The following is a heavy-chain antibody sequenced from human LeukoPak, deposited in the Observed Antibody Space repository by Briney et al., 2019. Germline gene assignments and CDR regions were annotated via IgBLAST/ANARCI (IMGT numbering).Heavy chain of an antibody. Sequence: PSETLSLTCTVSGGSISSSSYYWGWIRQPPGKGLEWIGSIYYSGSTYYNPSLKSRVTISVDTSKNQFSLKLSSVTAADTAVYYCARDSYYYDSSGYNYFDYWGQGTLVTVSS. CDR1: GGSISSSSYY. CDR2: IYYSGST. CDR3: ARDSYYYDSSGYNYFDY. V-gene: IGHV4-39*07. J-gene: IGHJ4*02. D-gene: IGHD3-22*01.